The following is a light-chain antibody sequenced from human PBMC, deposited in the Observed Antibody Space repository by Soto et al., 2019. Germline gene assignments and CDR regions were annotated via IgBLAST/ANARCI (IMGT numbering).Light chain of an antibody. CDR1: SSGVGDYKF. CDR2: EGS. J-gene: IGLJ1*01. Sequence: QSALTQPASVSGSPGQSITISCTGSSSGVGDYKFVSWYQQHPGSSPKLMIYEGSRRPSGVSYRFSGSKSGNTASLTISGLQAEDEADYYCCSYAGSSRHVFGGGTKVTVL. V-gene: IGLV2-23*01. CDR3: CSYAGSSRHV.